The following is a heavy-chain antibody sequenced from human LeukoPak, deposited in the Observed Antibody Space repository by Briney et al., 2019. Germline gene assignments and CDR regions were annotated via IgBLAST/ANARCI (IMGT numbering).Heavy chain of an antibody. CDR2: FSGSGAAT. CDR3: AKSASGWNAGD. Sequence: GGFLRLSCAASGFTFSSYDMSWVRQAPGKGLEWVSGFSGSGAATYYADSVKGRFTISRDNSKNTLYLQMNSLRVEDTAIYYCAKSASGWNAGDWGQGTLVTVSS. D-gene: IGHD1-1*01. J-gene: IGHJ4*02. V-gene: IGHV3-23*01. CDR1: GFTFSSYD.